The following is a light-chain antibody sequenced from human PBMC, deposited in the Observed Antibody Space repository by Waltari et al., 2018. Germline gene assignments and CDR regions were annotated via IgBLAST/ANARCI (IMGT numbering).Light chain of an antibody. CDR1: QNLFYRSNNKDY. V-gene: IGKV4-1*01. CDR3: QQYFSTLRT. Sequence: DIVMTQSPDSLAVSLGERATINCKSSQNLFYRSNNKDYLAWYHQKPGQPPKLLIYWASTRESGVPDRFSGSGSGTDFTLTISSLQAEDVAVYYCQQYFSTLRTFGQGTKVEIK. J-gene: IGKJ1*01. CDR2: WAS.